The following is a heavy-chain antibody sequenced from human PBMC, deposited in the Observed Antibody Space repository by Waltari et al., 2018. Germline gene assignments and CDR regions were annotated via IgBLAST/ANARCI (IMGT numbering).Heavy chain of an antibody. Sequence: QVQLRESGPGLVRSSETLSLSCTVSGHSVNNDFYWAWIRQYPGGGLEWIASIYHTGSTHYKSSLKSRVSISTDMSTKQFFLTLTHLTAADTAVYDCAEEGDFRAGLFESWGQGTLVSVSS. CDR1: GHSVNNDFY. D-gene: IGHD3-16*01. CDR2: IYHTGST. CDR3: AEEGDFRAGLFES. V-gene: IGHV4-38-2*02. J-gene: IGHJ4*02.